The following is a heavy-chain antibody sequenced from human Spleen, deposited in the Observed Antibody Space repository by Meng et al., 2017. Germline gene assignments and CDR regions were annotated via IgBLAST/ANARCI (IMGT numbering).Heavy chain of an antibody. CDR1: GGSFSGYY. CDR3: ARGRGSYSY. D-gene: IGHD3-16*01. V-gene: IGHV4-34*01. CDR2: INHSGST. J-gene: IGHJ4*02. Sequence: QVQLQQWGAGRLKPPETLSLTCAVYGGSFSGYYWSWIPQPPGKGLEWIGEINHSGSTNYNPSLKSRVTISVDTSKDQFSLKLSSVTAADTAVYYCARGRGSYSYWGQGTLVTVSS.